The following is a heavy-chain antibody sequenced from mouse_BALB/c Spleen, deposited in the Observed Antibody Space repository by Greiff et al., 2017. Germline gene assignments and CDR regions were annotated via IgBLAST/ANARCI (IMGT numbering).Heavy chain of an antibody. J-gene: IGHJ4*01. Sequence: VQLQQSGAELVKPGASVKLSCKASGYTFTSYYMYWVKQRPGQGLEWIGEINPSNGGTNFNEKFKSKATLTVDKSSSTAYMQLSSLTSEDSAVYYCTRDDGYYESVFYYAMDYWGQGTSVTVSS. CDR2: INPSNGGT. V-gene: IGHV1S81*02. CDR3: TRDDGYYESVFYYAMDY. CDR1: GYTFTSYY. D-gene: IGHD2-3*01.